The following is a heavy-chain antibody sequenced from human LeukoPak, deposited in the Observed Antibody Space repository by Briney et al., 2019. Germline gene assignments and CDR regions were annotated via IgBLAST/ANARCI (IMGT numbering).Heavy chain of an antibody. Sequence: ASVKVSCKASGYTFTGYYTHWVRQAPGQGLEWMGRINPNSGGTNYAQKFQGRVTMTRDTSISTAYMELSRLRSDDTAVYYCARDSDYVASGFDYWGQGTLVTVSS. V-gene: IGHV1-2*06. J-gene: IGHJ4*02. D-gene: IGHD4-17*01. CDR2: INPNSGGT. CDR1: GYTFTGYY. CDR3: ARDSDYVASGFDY.